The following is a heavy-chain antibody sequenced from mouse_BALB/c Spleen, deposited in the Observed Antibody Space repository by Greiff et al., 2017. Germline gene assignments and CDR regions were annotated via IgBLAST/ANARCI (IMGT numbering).Heavy chain of an antibody. D-gene: IGHD4-1*01. CDR2: ISDGGSYT. CDR1: GFTFSDYY. J-gene: IGHJ3*01. CDR3: ARDPGGTGAY. Sequence: EVKLVESGGGLVKPGGSLKLSCAASGFTFSDYYMYWVRQTPEKRLEWVATISDGGSYTYYPDSVKGRFTISRDNAKNNLYLQMSSLKSEDTAMYYCARDPGGTGAYWGQGTLVTVSA. V-gene: IGHV5-4*02.